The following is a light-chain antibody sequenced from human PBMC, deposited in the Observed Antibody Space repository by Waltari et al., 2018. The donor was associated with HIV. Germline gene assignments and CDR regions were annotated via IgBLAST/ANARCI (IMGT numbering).Light chain of an antibody. CDR3: QQYHTGGRT. CDR2: GAS. Sequence: EIVMTQSPATLSVSPGERATLSCRASQSVSSNLAWYQQKPGQAPRLLIYGASTRATGIPARFSGSGSGTEFTLTISSLQSEDFAVYYCQQYHTGGRTFGQGTKVEIK. V-gene: IGKV3-15*01. J-gene: IGKJ1*01. CDR1: QSVSSN.